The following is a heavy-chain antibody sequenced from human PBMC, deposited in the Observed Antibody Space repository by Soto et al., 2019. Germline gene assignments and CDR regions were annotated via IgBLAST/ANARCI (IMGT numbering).Heavy chain of an antibody. V-gene: IGHV1-18*01. Sequence: QVQLVQSGAEVKKPGASVKVSCKASGYTFTSFGISWVRQAPGQGLEWMGWISGYNGNTNFAQRLQGRVTMTTDTSTSTAYMEVRSLRYDDTAVYYCARVPVVRGVTFNWFDPWGQGTLVTVSS. J-gene: IGHJ5*02. CDR2: ISGYNGNT. D-gene: IGHD3-10*01. CDR1: GYTFTSFG. CDR3: ARVPVVRGVTFNWFDP.